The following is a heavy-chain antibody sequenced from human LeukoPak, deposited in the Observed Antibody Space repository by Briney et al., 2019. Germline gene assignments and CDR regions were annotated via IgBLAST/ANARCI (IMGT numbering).Heavy chain of an antibody. V-gene: IGHV3-21*01. Sequence: PGGSLRLSCAASGFTFSSYSMNWVRQAPGRGLEWVSSISSSSSYIYYADSVKGRFTISRDNAKNSLYLQMNSLRAEDTAVYYCAILVGGSNNPSDYWGQGPLVTVSS. J-gene: IGHJ4*02. CDR2: ISSSSSYI. CDR3: AILVGGSNNPSDY. CDR1: GFTFSSYS. D-gene: IGHD1-26*01.